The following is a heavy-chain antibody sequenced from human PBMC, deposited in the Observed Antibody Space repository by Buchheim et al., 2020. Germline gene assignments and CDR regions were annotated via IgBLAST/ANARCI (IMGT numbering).Heavy chain of an antibody. Sequence: QVQLVESGGGVVQPGRSLRLSCAASGFTFSSYGMHWVRQAPGKGLEWVAVISYDGSNKYYADSVKGRFTISRDNSKNTLYLQMNSLRAEDTAVYYCAKVGKEDQYYGMDVWGQGTT. CDR2: ISYDGSNK. J-gene: IGHJ6*02. V-gene: IGHV3-30*18. D-gene: IGHD2-15*01. CDR3: AKVGKEDQYYGMDV. CDR1: GFTFSSYG.